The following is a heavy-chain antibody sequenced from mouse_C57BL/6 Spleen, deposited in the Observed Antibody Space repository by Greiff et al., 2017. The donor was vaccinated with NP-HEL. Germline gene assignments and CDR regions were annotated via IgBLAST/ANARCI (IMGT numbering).Heavy chain of an antibody. CDR2: ISYDGSN. CDR3: ASDDYVAMDY. V-gene: IGHV3-6*01. J-gene: IGHJ4*01. CDR1: GYSITSGYY. Sequence: EVKLVESGPGLVKPSQSLSLTCSVTGYSITSGYYWNWIRQFPGNKLEWMGYISYDGSNNYNPSLKNRISITRDTSKNQFFLKLNSVTTEDTATYYCASDDYVAMDYWGQGTSVTVSS.